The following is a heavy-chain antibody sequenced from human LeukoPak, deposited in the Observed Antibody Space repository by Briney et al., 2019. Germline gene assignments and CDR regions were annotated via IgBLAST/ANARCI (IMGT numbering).Heavy chain of an antibody. V-gene: IGHV5-10-1*01. J-gene: IGHJ5*02. CDR2: IDPSDSYT. Sequence: GESLKISCKGSGYSLTSYWISWVRQMPGKGLEWMGRIDPSDSYTNYSPSFQGHVTISADKSISTAYLQWSSLKASDTAMYYCARLIGYGDYDGWFDPWGQGTLVTVSS. D-gene: IGHD4-17*01. CDR1: GYSLTSYW. CDR3: ARLIGYGDYDGWFDP.